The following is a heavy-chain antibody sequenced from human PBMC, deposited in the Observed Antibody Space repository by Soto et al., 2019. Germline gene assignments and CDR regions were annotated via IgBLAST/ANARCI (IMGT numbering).Heavy chain of an antibody. CDR2: TVNKAFSYTT. CDR3: VGERYAGFDY. V-gene: IGHV3-72*01. Sequence: EGHLVESGGGLVQPGGSLRLSCTASAFSLSDQYLDWVRQAPGQGLEWVGRTVNKAFSYTTEYAAAVKGRFTISRHDSEKSMYLQMTCLRTEETAVYFCVGERYAGFDYWGQGALVTVSS. CDR1: AFSLSDQY. J-gene: IGHJ4*02. D-gene: IGHD2-8*01.